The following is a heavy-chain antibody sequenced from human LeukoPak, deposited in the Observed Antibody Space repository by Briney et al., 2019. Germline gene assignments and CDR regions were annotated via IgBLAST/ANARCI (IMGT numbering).Heavy chain of an antibody. CDR2: IFHSGTT. Sequence: SETLSLTCAVSDYSISGGYYWGWIRQPPGKGLEWIGSIFHSGTTYYNPSLKSRVTISVDTSKNQFSLKLSSVTAADTAVYYCARHVAGTSPLGFDPWGQGTLVTVSS. D-gene: IGHD1-1*01. J-gene: IGHJ5*02. CDR3: ARHVAGTSPLGFDP. CDR1: DYSISGGYY. V-gene: IGHV4-38-2*01.